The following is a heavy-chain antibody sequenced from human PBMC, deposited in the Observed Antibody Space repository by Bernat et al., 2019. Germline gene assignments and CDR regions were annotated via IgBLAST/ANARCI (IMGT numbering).Heavy chain of an antibody. V-gene: IGHV1-69*06. J-gene: IGHJ3*02. CDR3: ARDYHISGYYRVAFDI. D-gene: IGHD3-22*01. CDR2: IIPIFGTA. Sequence: QVQLVQSGAEVKKPGSSVKVSCKASGGTFSSYAISWVRQAPGQGLEWMGGIIPIFGTANYAQKFQGRVTITADKSTSTAYMELNSLRAEDTAVYYCARDYHISGYYRVAFDIWGQGTMVTVSS. CDR1: GGTFSSYA.